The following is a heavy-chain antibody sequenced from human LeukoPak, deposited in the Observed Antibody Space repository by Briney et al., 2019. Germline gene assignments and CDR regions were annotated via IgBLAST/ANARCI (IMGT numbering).Heavy chain of an antibody. CDR2: IYHSGST. CDR3: ARGGLATYYYDSSGYDAFDI. V-gene: IGHV4-4*02. D-gene: IGHD3-22*01. J-gene: IGHJ3*02. Sequence: SGTLSLTCAVSGGSISSSNWWGWVRQPPGKGLEWIGEIYHSGSTNYNPSLKSRVTISVDKSKNQFSLKLSSVTAADTAVYYCARGGLATYYYDSSGYDAFDIWGQGTMVTVSS. CDR1: GGSISSSNW.